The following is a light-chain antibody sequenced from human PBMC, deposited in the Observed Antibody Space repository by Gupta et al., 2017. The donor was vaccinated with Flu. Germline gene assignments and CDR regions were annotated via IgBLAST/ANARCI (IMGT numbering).Light chain of an antibody. CDR3: QQRSNWS. CDR1: QSVSSY. V-gene: IGKV3-11*01. CDR2: DAS. Sequence: QSPATLSLSPGERATLSCRASQSVSSYLAWYQQKPGQAPRLLIYDASNRATGIPARFSGSGSGTDFTLTISSLEPEDFAVYYCQQRSNWSFGGGTKVEIK. J-gene: IGKJ4*01.